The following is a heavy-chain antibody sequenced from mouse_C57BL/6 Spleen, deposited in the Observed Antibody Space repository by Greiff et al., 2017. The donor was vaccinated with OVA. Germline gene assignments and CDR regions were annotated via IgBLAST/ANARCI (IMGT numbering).Heavy chain of an antibody. Sequence: QVQLQQSGAELVRPGASVTLSCKASGYTFTDYEMHWVKQTPVHGLEWIGAIDPETGGTAYNQKFKGKAILTADKSSSTAYMELRSLTSEDSAVYYCTRGGYDPLYAMDYWGQGTSVTVSS. D-gene: IGHD2-2*01. J-gene: IGHJ4*01. CDR1: GYTFTDYE. CDR2: IDPETGGT. V-gene: IGHV1-15*01. CDR3: TRGGYDPLYAMDY.